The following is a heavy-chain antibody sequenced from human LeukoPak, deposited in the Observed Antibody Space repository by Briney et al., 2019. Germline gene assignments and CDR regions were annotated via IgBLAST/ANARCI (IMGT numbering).Heavy chain of an antibody. V-gene: IGHV3-30*02. Sequence: GGSLRLSCSASGFTFRTHGMHWVRQAPGKGLEWVAFIRDDASDKYYADSVKGRFTISRDNSKNTLYLQMNSLRAEDTAVYYCARRAGAYSHPYDYWGQGTLVTVSS. CDR3: ARRAGAYSHPYDY. CDR2: IRDDASDK. J-gene: IGHJ4*02. CDR1: GFTFRTHG. D-gene: IGHD4/OR15-4a*01.